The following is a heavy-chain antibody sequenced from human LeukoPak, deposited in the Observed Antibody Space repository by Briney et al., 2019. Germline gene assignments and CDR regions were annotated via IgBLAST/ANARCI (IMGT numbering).Heavy chain of an antibody. J-gene: IGHJ6*02. D-gene: IGHD2-8*01. CDR2: INHSGSA. Sequence: TSETLSLTCAVYGGSFSGYYWSWIRQPPGKGLEWIGEINHSGSANYNPSLKSRVTISVDTSKNQFSLKLSSVTAADTAVYYCARGDADYYYYYGMDVWGQGTTVTVYS. CDR1: GGSFSGYY. V-gene: IGHV4-34*01. CDR3: ARGDADYYYYYGMDV.